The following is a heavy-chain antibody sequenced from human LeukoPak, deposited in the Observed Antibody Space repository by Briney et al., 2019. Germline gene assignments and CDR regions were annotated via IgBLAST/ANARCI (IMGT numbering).Heavy chain of an antibody. Sequence: GASVKVSCKASGYTFSDYAMHWVRQAPGQRFEWMGSIDAGNGDTRYSQKFQGRVTITRDTSASTAYIELRSLRSEDTAMYYCARGSTSDWPLDHWGQETLVTISS. CDR1: GYTFSDYA. CDR2: IDAGNGDT. D-gene: IGHD2-2*01. V-gene: IGHV1-3*01. J-gene: IGHJ4*02. CDR3: ARGSTSDWPLDH.